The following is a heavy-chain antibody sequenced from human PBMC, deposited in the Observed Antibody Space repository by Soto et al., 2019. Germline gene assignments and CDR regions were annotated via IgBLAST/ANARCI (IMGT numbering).Heavy chain of an antibody. J-gene: IGHJ4*02. Sequence: HVQLVQSGAEVKKPGASVKVSCKASGYTFSSYHISWVRQAPGQGLEWMGWISAYNGNTNYAQKLQGRVTMTTDTSMSTAYLVLRSLRSDDTSVYYCPRDGPPTDYWGQGTLVTVSS. CDR1: GYTFSSYH. CDR3: PRDGPPTDY. CDR2: ISAYNGNT. V-gene: IGHV1-18*01.